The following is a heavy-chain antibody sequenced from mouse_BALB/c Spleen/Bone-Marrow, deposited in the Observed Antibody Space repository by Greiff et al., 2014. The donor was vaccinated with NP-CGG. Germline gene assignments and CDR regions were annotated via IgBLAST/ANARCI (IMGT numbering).Heavy chain of an antibody. Sequence: DVHLVESGGGLVKPGGSLELSCAASGFTFSSYAMSWVRQTPEKRLEWVASISSGGSTYYPDSVKGRFTISRDNARNILYLQMSSLRSEDTAMYYCAREVDGWYYFDYWGQGTTLTVSS. CDR3: AREVDGWYYFDY. D-gene: IGHD2-3*01. CDR2: ISSGGST. J-gene: IGHJ2*01. CDR1: GFTFSSYA. V-gene: IGHV5-6-5*01.